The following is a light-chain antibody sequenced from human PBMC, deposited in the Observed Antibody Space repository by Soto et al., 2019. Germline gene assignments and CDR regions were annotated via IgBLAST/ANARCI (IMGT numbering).Light chain of an antibody. CDR1: QGIRDD. V-gene: IGKV1-17*01. Sequence: HLTQSPSSLSSSVGDIVTLTCRASQGIRDDLGWYQQKAGEAPKRLIYAASSLHSGVPSRFSGSGSGTEFTLTISSLQPDDFATYYCQQYNSYSEAFGQGTKVDIK. CDR2: AAS. J-gene: IGKJ1*01. CDR3: QQYNSYSEA.